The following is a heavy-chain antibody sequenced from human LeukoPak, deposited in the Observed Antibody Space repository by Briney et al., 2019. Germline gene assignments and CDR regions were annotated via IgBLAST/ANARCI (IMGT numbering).Heavy chain of an antibody. CDR1: GYTFTSYG. Sequence: ASVKVSCKASGYTFTSYGISWVRQAPGQGLEWMGWISAYNGNTNYAQKLQGRVTMTTDTSTSTAYMELRSLRSDDTAVYYCARKLGDKVGATLGDYWGQGTLVTVSS. D-gene: IGHD1-26*01. V-gene: IGHV1-18*01. CDR3: ARKLGDKVGATLGDY. CDR2: ISAYNGNT. J-gene: IGHJ4*02.